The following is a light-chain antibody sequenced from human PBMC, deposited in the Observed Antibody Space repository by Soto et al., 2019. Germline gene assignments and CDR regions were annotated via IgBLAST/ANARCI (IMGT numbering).Light chain of an antibody. J-gene: IGKJ4*01. CDR1: QTISSW. CDR2: KAS. CDR3: QKYNSAPLLT. Sequence: DIQMTQSPSTLSGSVGDRVTITCRASQTISSWLAWYQQKPGKAPKLLIYKASTLKSGVPSRFSGSGSGTEFTLTISSLQPEDVATYYCQKYNSAPLLTFGGGTKVDIK. V-gene: IGKV1-5*03.